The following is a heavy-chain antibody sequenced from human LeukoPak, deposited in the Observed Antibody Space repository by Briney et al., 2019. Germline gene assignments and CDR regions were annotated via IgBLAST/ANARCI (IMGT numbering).Heavy chain of an antibody. D-gene: IGHD5-18*01. V-gene: IGHV3-9*01. CDR1: GFIVDDYA. Sequence: SLRLACAASGFIVDDYALGWVRHAPGKGLEWVSGISWNSGSIGYADSVKGRFTISRDNAKNSLYLQMNSLRAEDTAVYYCARGSATGYAEYFQHWGQGTLVTVSS. CDR2: ISWNSGSI. J-gene: IGHJ1*01. CDR3: ARGSATGYAEYFQH.